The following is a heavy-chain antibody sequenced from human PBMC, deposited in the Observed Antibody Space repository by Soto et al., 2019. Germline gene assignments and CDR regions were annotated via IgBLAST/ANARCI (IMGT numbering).Heavy chain of an antibody. CDR2: ISPSGSP. CDR1: GGSVNSGGYS. J-gene: IGHJ5*02. V-gene: IGHV4-30-2*01. CDR3: ARGVLA. Sequence: SETLSLTCSVSGGSVNSGGYSWSWIRQPPGKGLEWIGFISPSGSPAYNPSLKSRVTISVDRSNNQISLELSSVTAADTAVYYCARGVLAWGPGTLVTVSS. D-gene: IGHD2-8*01.